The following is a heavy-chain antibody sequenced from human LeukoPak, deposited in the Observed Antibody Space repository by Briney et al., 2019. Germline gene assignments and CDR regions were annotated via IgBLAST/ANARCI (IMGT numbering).Heavy chain of an antibody. V-gene: IGHV3-15*01. D-gene: IGHD3-22*01. CDR3: TTDRYYDNSELQFQH. CDR2: IKRETDGGTI. J-gene: IGHJ1*01. Sequence: GGSPRLSCAASGFTLNNAWMSWVRQAPGKGLEWLGRIKRETDGGTIDYAAPVKGRFTISRDDSRNTLYLQMDSLKIEVTAVYYCTTDRYYDNSELQFQHWGQGTLVTVSS. CDR1: GFTLNNAW.